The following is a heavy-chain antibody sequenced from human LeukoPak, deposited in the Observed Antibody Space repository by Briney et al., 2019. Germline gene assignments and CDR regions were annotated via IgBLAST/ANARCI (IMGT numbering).Heavy chain of an antibody. J-gene: IGHJ3*02. CDR1: RFTFGSFA. CDR2: ISGSGGST. V-gene: IGHV3-23*01. Sequence: GGSLRLSCAASRFTFGSFAMSWVRQAPGKGLEWVSSISGSGGSTYYADSVKGRFTISRDNSKNTLYLQMNSLRAEDTAVYYCAKISPYYDIPLGAFDIWGQGTMVTVSS. D-gene: IGHD3-9*01. CDR3: AKISPYYDIPLGAFDI.